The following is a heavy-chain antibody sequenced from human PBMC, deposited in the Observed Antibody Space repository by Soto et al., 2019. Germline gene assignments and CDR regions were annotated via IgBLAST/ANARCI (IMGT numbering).Heavy chain of an antibody. J-gene: IGHJ4*02. D-gene: IGHD6-25*01. Sequence: EVQLVESGGGLVQPGGSLRLSCAASGFTFSSYSMNWVRQAPGKGLEWVSYISSGSSTIYYADSVKGRFTISRDNAKNSLYLQMNSLRDEDTAVYYCARVPYSSGTFDYWGQGTLVTVSS. CDR2: ISSGSSTI. CDR1: GFTFSSYS. CDR3: ARVPYSSGTFDY. V-gene: IGHV3-48*02.